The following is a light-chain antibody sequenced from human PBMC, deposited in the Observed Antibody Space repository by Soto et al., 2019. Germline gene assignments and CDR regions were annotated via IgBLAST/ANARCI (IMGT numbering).Light chain of an antibody. CDR2: AAS. J-gene: IGKJ2*01. Sequence: DIQMTQSPSSLSASVGDRVTITCRASQSISSYLNWYQQKPGKAPTLLIYAASSLQSGDPSRFSGSGSATDFTLTTSSLPPEDFATYDCQQNYSTPRTFSQGTKLEVK. CDR1: QSISSY. CDR3: QQNYSTPRT. V-gene: IGKV1-39*01.